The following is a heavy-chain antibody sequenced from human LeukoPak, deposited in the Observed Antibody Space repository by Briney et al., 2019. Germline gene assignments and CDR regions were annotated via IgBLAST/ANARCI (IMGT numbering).Heavy chain of an antibody. J-gene: IGHJ4*02. V-gene: IGHV4-39*01. CDR1: GGSIISSSYC. Sequence: SSETLSLTCTLSGGSIISSSYCWGWIRQPPGKGLEWNGSIYYRGNTYYNPALKGRVTIFVDTSKNQFSLTLSDVTDTDTAVYYCARQGPYSSGWYPQFDYWGQGTLVTVSS. CDR2: IYYRGNT. D-gene: IGHD6-19*01. CDR3: ARQGPYSSGWYPQFDY.